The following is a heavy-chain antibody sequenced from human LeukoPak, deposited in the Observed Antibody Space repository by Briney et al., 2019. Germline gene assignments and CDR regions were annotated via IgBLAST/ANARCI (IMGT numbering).Heavy chain of an antibody. Sequence: GGSLRLSCAASGFTFSTYSMDWVRQAPGKGLEWVSSISGSSSFIYYADSVKGRFTISRDNAKNSLYLQMNSLRAEDTAVYYCAYSSRLYFDYWGQGTLVTVSS. D-gene: IGHD6-13*01. CDR1: GFTFSTYS. V-gene: IGHV3-21*01. CDR2: ISGSSSFI. J-gene: IGHJ4*02. CDR3: AYSSRLYFDY.